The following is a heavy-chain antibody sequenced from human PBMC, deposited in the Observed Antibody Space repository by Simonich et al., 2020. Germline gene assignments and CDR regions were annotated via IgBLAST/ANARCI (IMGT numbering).Heavy chain of an antibody. CDR3: ARSLGYYYYYYGMDV. CDR2: IYYSGST. D-gene: IGHD1-26*01. Sequence: QVQLQESGPGLVKPSETLSLTCTVSGGSISSYYWSWIRQPPGKGLEWIGYIYYSGSTNYNPSPKSRGTISVDTSKNQFSLKLSSVTAADTAVYYCARSLGYYYYYYGMDVWGQGTTVTVSS. V-gene: IGHV4-59*08. J-gene: IGHJ6*02. CDR1: GGSISSYY.